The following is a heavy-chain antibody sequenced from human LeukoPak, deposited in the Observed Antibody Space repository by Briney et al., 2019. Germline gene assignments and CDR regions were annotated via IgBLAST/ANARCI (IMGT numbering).Heavy chain of an antibody. V-gene: IGHV1-46*01. CDR3: ARDPGMITFGGVIVPKYYFDY. CDR2: INPSGGST. J-gene: IGHJ4*02. D-gene: IGHD3-16*02. CDR1: GYTFTSYY. Sequence: EASVKVSCKASGYTFTSYYMHWVRQAPGQGLGWMGIINPSGGSTSYAQKFQGRVTMTRDMSTSTVYMELSSLRSEDTAVYYCARDPGMITFGGVIVPKYYFDYWGQGTLVTVSS.